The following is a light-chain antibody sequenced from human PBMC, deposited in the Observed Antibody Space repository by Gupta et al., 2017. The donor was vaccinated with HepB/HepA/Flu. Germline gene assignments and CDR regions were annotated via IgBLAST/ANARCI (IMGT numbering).Light chain of an antibody. J-gene: IGKJ2*01. V-gene: IGKV1-33*01. CDR1: QDIRKY. Sequence: DIQMTQSPSSLSTSLGDRVTITCQASQDIRKYLNWYQHKPGKAPKLLIYDASNLETGVPSRFSGSGSGRDFTFTISSLQAEDIATYYCQHHDNLPQAFGQGTKLEIK. CDR2: DAS. CDR3: QHHDNLPQA.